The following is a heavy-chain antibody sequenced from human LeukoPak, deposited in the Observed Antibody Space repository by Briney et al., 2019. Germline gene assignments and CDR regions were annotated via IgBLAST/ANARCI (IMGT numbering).Heavy chain of an antibody. D-gene: IGHD6-19*01. CDR2: IKQDGSEK. J-gene: IGHJ3*02. Sequence: GWSLRLFCAASGFTFSSYWMSWVRQAPGKGLEWVANIKQDGSEKNYVDSVKGRFTISRDNAKNSLYLQMNSLRAEDTAVYYCARDGMWYSSGWNDAFDIWGQGTMVTVSS. CDR1: GFTFSSYW. V-gene: IGHV3-7*01. CDR3: ARDGMWYSSGWNDAFDI.